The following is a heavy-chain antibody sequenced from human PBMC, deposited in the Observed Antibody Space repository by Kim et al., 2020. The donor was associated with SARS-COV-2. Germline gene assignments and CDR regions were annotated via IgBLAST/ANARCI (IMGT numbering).Heavy chain of an antibody. Sequence: SETLSLTCTVSGGSISSSSYYWDWIRQPPGKGLEWIGSIYNSGSTYYNPSVKSRVTIAVDTSKNQFSLKLSSVTAADTAVYYCARHKGDRTGYYGMDVWGQGTTVTIPS. CDR3: ARHKGDRTGYYGMDV. V-gene: IGHV4-39*01. CDR1: GGSISSSSYY. CDR2: IYNSGST. J-gene: IGHJ6*02. D-gene: IGHD1-1*01.